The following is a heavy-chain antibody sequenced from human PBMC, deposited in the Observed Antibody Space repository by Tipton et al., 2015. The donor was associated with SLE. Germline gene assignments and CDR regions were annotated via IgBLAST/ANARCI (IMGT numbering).Heavy chain of an antibody. CDR3: AKGGLIVVVVAATPEDY. J-gene: IGHJ4*02. CDR2: ISGSGGST. CDR1: GFTFSSYA. V-gene: IGHV3-23*01. Sequence: SLRLSCAASGFTFSSYAMSWVHQAPGKGLEWVSAISGSGGSTYYADSVKGRFTISRDNSKNTLYLQMNSLRAEDTAVYYCAKGGLIVVVVAATPEDYWGQGTLVTVSS. D-gene: IGHD2-15*01.